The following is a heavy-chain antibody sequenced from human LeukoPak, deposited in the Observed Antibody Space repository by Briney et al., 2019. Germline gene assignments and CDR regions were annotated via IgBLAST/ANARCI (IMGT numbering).Heavy chain of an antibody. D-gene: IGHD3-3*01. CDR1: GGSTSSHY. CDR2: IHHSGST. Sequence: SETLSLTCTVPGGSTSSHYWSWIRQPPGKGPEWIGYIHHSGSTNYNPSLKSRVTISVDTSKNQFSLKLSSVTAADSAVYYCARAYYDFWSGSYYYYMDVWGKGTTVTVSS. V-gene: IGHV4-59*11. J-gene: IGHJ6*03. CDR3: ARAYYDFWSGSYYYYMDV.